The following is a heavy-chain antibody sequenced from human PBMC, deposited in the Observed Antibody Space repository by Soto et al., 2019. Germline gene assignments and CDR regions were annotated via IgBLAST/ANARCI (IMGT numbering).Heavy chain of an antibody. V-gene: IGHV3-30*03. CDR2: ISYYGTNE. CDR3: ARGRDYALDF. J-gene: IGHJ4*02. Sequence: GGSLRLSCEASGFTFSGYGMHWVRQAPGKGLEWVAVISYYGTNEYYEDSVKGRLTISRDNAKNSLYLQMNSLRDEDTAVYYCARGRDYALDFWGQGTLVTVSS. D-gene: IGHD2-2*01. CDR1: GFTFSGYG.